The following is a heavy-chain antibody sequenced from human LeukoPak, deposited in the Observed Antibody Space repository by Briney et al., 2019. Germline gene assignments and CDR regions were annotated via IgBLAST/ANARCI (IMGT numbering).Heavy chain of an antibody. Sequence: GGSLRLSCAASGFTFSLYWMTWVRHSPGKGLEWVAVINPDGSQKYSVDSVKGRFTISRDNARNALFLQMNSLRAEDTAVYYCVRQMIRFWFDPWGQGTLVTVSS. CDR1: GFTFSLYW. CDR2: INPDGSQK. D-gene: IGHD3-16*01. CDR3: VRQMIRFWFDP. J-gene: IGHJ5*02. V-gene: IGHV3-7*01.